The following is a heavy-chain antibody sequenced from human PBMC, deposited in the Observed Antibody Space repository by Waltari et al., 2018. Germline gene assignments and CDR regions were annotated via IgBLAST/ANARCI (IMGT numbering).Heavy chain of an antibody. V-gene: IGHV3-48*01. CDR3: ALSLYYDFWSGYPDSDAFDI. Sequence: EVQLVESGGGLVQPGGSMRLSCAASGFTFSSYSMNWVRQAPGNGLEWVSYLSSSSRTIYHADSVKGRFTISRDNAKNSLYLQMNSLRAEDTAVYYCALSLYYDFWSGYPDSDAFDIWGQGTMVTVSS. CDR1: GFTFSSYS. D-gene: IGHD3-3*01. J-gene: IGHJ3*02. CDR2: LSSSSRTI.